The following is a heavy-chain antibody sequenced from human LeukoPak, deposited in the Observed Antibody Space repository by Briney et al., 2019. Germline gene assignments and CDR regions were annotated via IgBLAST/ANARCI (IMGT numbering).Heavy chain of an antibody. Sequence: GGSLRLSCAASGFTFSSYAMSWVRQAPGKGLEWVSAIRDSGSSTHYADSVKGRFTTSRDNSKNTLFLQMNSLRAEDTAIYYCAKYGPQDSGSSHFDYWGQGTLVTVSS. V-gene: IGHV3-23*01. CDR2: IRDSGSST. CDR3: AKYGPQDSGSSHFDY. J-gene: IGHJ4*02. D-gene: IGHD1-26*01. CDR1: GFTFSSYA.